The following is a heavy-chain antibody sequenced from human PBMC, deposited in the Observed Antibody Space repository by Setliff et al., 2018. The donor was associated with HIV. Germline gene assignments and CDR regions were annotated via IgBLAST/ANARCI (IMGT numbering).Heavy chain of an antibody. J-gene: IGHJ3*02. D-gene: IGHD6-19*01. CDR1: GYSFVDFW. CDR3: SRGIAVAGHDFANTPGDI. Sequence: GASLKISCHLSGYSFVDFWIGWVRQMPGKGLEWMGRIDPSDSYINYGPSFQGHVTISADTSTNTAFLQWSSLKDSDGARYYCSRGIAVAGHDFANTPGDIWGQGTMVTVSS. CDR2: IDPSDSYI. V-gene: IGHV5-10-1*01.